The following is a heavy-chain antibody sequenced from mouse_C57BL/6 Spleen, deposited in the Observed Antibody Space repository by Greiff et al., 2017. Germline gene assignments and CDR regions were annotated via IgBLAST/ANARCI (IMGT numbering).Heavy chain of an antibody. D-gene: IGHD1-1*01. V-gene: IGHV1-82*01. Sequence: QVQLQQSGPELVKPGASVKISCKASGYAFSSSWMNWVKQRPGKGLEWIGRIYPGDGDTNYNGKFKGKATLTADKSSSTAYMQLSSLTSEDSAVYFCARRTITTVGGYCDYWGQGTTLTVSS. CDR3: ARRTITTVGGYCDY. CDR1: GYAFSSSW. J-gene: IGHJ2*01. CDR2: IYPGDGDT.